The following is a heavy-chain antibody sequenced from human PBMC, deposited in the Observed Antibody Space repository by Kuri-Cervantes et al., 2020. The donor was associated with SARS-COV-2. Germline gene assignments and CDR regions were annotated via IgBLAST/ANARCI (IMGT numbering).Heavy chain of an antibody. CDR3: ARGFAAAGTIDY. CDR2: ISSSSSYT. D-gene: IGHD6-13*01. CDR1: AFTFSSYS. Sequence: GESLKISCAASAFTFSSYSMNWVRQAPGKGLEWVSPISSSSSYTYYADSVKGRFAISRDNAKNSLYLQMNSLRAEDTAVYYCARGFAAAGTIDYWGQGTLVTVSS. J-gene: IGHJ4*02. V-gene: IGHV3-21*01.